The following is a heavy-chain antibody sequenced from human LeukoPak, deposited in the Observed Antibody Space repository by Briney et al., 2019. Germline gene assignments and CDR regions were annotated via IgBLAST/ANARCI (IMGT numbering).Heavy chain of an antibody. CDR3: ATDTPTATIY. Sequence: SQTLSLTCTVSGGSISSGSYYWSWIRQHPGKGLGWIGHIYYSGSTSYNTSLRSRVTISLDTSKNQFSLKLSSVTAADTAVYYCATDTPTATIYWGQGTLVTVSS. J-gene: IGHJ4*02. CDR2: IYYSGST. CDR1: GGSISSGSYY. D-gene: IGHD2-15*01. V-gene: IGHV4-31*03.